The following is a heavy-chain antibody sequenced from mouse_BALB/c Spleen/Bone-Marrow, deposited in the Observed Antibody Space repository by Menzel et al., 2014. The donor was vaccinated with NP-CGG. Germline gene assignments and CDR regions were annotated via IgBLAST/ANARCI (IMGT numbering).Heavy chain of an antibody. CDR3: ARNHFGSNSLGY. CDR1: GYSFTGYN. CDR2: IDPYYGGT. Sequence: LVESGPELEKPGASVKISCKASGYSFTGYNMYWVKPSDGRSLEWIGNIDPYYGGTSYNQKFRGKATLTVDKSSSTAYMQLTSLTTEDAAVYYCARNHFGSNSLGYWGQGTLVTVSA. D-gene: IGHD1-1*01. V-gene: IGHV1S135*01. J-gene: IGHJ3*01.